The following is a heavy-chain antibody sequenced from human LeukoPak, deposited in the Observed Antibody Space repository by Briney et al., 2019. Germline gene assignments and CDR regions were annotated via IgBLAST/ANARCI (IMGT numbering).Heavy chain of an antibody. Sequence: GGSLRLSCAASGFTFSDAWMNWVRQAPGKGLEWVGRIRSKSDGGTTDYAAPVKGRFTISRDDSKNTLYLQMNSLKTEDTAVYYCATDPWGYFDWLYYRNYWGQGTLVTVSS. J-gene: IGHJ4*02. CDR2: IRSKSDGGTT. CDR3: ATDPWGYFDWLYYRNY. CDR1: GFTFSDAW. D-gene: IGHD3-9*01. V-gene: IGHV3-15*07.